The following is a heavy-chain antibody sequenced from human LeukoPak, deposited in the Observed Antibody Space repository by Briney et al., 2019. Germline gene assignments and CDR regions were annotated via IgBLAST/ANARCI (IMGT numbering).Heavy chain of an antibody. J-gene: IGHJ6*03. CDR3: ARDQQYFDWLFPRGDYYYMDV. CDR2: ISSSSSSYI. Sequence: GGSLRLSCAASGFTFSSYSMNWVRQAPGKGLEWVSSISSSSSSYIYYADSVKGRFTISRDNAKNSLYLQMNSLRAEDTAVYYCARDQQYFDWLFPRGDYYYMDVWGKGTTVTISS. CDR1: GFTFSSYS. D-gene: IGHD3-9*01. V-gene: IGHV3-21*04.